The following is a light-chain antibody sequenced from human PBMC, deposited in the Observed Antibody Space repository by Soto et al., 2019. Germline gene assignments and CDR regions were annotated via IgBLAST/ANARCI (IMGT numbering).Light chain of an antibody. V-gene: IGLV2-14*01. J-gene: IGLJ2*01. Sequence: QSALTQPASVSGSPGQSITISCTGTSSDVGGYIYVSWYQQHPGKAPKLMIYDVSNRPSGFANRFSGSKSGNTASLTISGLQAEDEADYYCSSYTSSIPYVVFGGGTKLTAL. CDR3: SSYTSSIPYVV. CDR1: SSDVGGYIY. CDR2: DVS.